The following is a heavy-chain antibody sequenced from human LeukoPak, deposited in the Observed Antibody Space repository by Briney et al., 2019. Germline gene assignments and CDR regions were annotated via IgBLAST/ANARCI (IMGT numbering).Heavy chain of an antibody. J-gene: IGHJ3*02. V-gene: IGHV3-33*01. D-gene: IGHD2-21*02. Sequence: PGRSLRLSCAASGFTFSSYGMHWVRQAPGKGLEWVAVIWYDGSNKYYADSVKGRFTISRDNSKNTLYLQMNSLRAEDTAVYYCARGVYCGGDCTNTAAFDIWGQGTMVTVSS. CDR1: GFTFSSYG. CDR2: IWYDGSNK. CDR3: ARGVYCGGDCTNTAAFDI.